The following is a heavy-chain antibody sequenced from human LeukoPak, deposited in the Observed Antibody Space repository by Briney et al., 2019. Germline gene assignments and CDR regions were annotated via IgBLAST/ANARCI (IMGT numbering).Heavy chain of an antibody. D-gene: IGHD3-10*01. CDR3: ARTDYYGSGSPIVDFDP. CDR1: GFTFSDYY. J-gene: IGHJ5*02. V-gene: IGHV3-69-1*01. Sequence: GGSLRLSCAASGFTFSDYYMNWVRQALGKGLEWVSSISSSSTIYYADSVKGRFTISRDNAKNSLYLQMNSLRAEDTAVYYCARTDYYGSGSPIVDFDPWGQGTLVTVSS. CDR2: ISSSSTI.